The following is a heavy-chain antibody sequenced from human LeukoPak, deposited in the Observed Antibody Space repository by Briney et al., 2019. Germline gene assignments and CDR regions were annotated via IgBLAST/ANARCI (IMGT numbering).Heavy chain of an antibody. J-gene: IGHJ6*03. Sequence: ASVKVSCKASGYTFTSYGISWVRQAPGQGLEWMGWISAYNGNTNYAQKLQGRVTMTTDTSTSTAYMELRSLRSDDTAVYYCARKARHLIPGIQHAPYYMDVWGKGTTVTVSS. D-gene: IGHD5-18*01. CDR3: ARKARHLIPGIQHAPYYMDV. CDR2: ISAYNGNT. CDR1: GYTFTSYG. V-gene: IGHV1-18*01.